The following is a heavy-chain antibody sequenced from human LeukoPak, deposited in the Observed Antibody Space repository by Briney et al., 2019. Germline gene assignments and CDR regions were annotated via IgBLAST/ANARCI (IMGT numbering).Heavy chain of an antibody. Sequence: GGSLRLSCAASGFTFSSYEMNWVRQAPGKGLEWVSYISSSGSTIYYADSVKGRFTISRDNAKNSLYLQMNSLRAEDTAVYYCARCIAAAATSIVYYYYMDVWGKGTTVTISS. CDR3: ARCIAAAATSIVYYYYMDV. D-gene: IGHD6-13*01. J-gene: IGHJ6*03. V-gene: IGHV3-48*03. CDR2: ISSSGSTI. CDR1: GFTFSSYE.